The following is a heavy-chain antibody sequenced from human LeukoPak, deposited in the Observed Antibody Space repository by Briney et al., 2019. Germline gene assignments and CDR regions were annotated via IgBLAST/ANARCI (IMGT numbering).Heavy chain of an antibody. CDR2: IWYDGIKT. J-gene: IGHJ3*02. CDR1: GFTLSSYA. Sequence: GRSLRLSCAAYGFTLSSYAMHWVRQAPGKGLEWVAVIWYDGIKTFYADSVRGRFTISRDKSNNTLFLQMNSLRAEDTAVYYCARMQAGYCTNGVCYTHAFDIWGQGTMVTVSS. V-gene: IGHV3-33*01. D-gene: IGHD2-8*01. CDR3: ARMQAGYCTNGVCYTHAFDI.